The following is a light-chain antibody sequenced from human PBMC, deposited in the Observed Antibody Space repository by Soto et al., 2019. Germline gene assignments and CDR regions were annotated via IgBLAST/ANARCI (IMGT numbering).Light chain of an antibody. J-gene: IGLJ3*02. Sequence: VVTQSSSASASLGSSVKLTCTLSSGRSSYIIAWHQQQPGKAPRYLMKLEGSGNYNKGSGVPDRFSGSSSGADRYLSISNLQSEDEADYYCETWDSNSRVFGGGTKLTVL. CDR1: SGRSSYI. CDR2: LEGSGNY. CDR3: ETWDSNSRV. V-gene: IGLV4-60*03.